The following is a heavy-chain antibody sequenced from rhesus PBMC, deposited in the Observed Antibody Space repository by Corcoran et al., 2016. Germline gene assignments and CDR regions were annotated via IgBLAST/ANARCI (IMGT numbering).Heavy chain of an antibody. CDR1: GDSISSDY. D-gene: IGHD2-21*01. CDR3: AKYCSGTGCGYFEF. V-gene: IGHV4S7*01. CDR2: LYGVSGST. Sequence: QVQLQESGPGLVKPSETLSLTCVVSGDSISSDYWGWVRQSPGKGLEWIAYLYGVSGSTNYNPSLKSRVSISTHTSKNQFSLILTSVTAADTAIYYCAKYCSGTGCGYFEFWGQGALVTVSS. J-gene: IGHJ1*01.